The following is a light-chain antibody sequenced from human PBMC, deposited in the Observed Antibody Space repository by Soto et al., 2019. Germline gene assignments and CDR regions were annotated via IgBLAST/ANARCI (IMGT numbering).Light chain of an antibody. CDR3: QQRSNWLIT. Sequence: EIVLTQSPATLSLSPGERATLSCRASQSVSSYLAWYQQKPGQAPRLLIYDASNGATGIPARFSGSGSGTDFTLTISSLEPEDFAAYYCQQRSNWLITFGQGTRLEIK. J-gene: IGKJ5*01. CDR1: QSVSSY. V-gene: IGKV3-11*01. CDR2: DAS.